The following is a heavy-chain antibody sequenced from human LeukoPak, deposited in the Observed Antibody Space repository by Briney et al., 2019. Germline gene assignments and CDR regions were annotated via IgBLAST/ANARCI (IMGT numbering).Heavy chain of an antibody. CDR1: GYTFTDYY. D-gene: IGHD3-10*01. V-gene: IGHV1-2*02. CDR2: INPDSGDT. Sequence: ASVKVSCEASGYTFTDYYMHWVRQAPGQGLEWMGWINPDSGDTNYAQKFQGRVTMTRDTSFRTAYMEVSRLRSDDTAVYYCARDGVINNWFDPWGQGTLVTVSS. J-gene: IGHJ5*02. CDR3: ARDGVINNWFDP.